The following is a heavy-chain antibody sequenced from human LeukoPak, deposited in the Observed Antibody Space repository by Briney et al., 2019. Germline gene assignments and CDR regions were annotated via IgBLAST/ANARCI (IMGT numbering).Heavy chain of an antibody. CDR1: GYTLTELS. Sequence: ASVKVSCKVSGYTLTELSIHWVRQAPGKGLEWMGGFDPEDGETIYAQKFQGRVTMTEDTSTDTAYMELSSLRSEDTAVYHCATGVLRVLGEVTPDFDYWGQGTLVTVSS. CDR2: FDPEDGET. D-gene: IGHD3-3*01. CDR3: ATGVLRVLGEVTPDFDY. J-gene: IGHJ4*02. V-gene: IGHV1-24*01.